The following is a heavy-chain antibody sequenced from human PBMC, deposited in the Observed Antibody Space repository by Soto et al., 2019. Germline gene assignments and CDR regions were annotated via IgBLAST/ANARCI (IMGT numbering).Heavy chain of an antibody. CDR1: AGTFTNYA. J-gene: IGHJ5*02. V-gene: IGHV1-69*12. CDR2: FVPIFGTP. D-gene: IGHD2-21*02. CDR3: AGYCGGDCLAPYCWFDP. Sequence: QVQLVQSGAEVKKPGSSVKVSCKASAGTFTNYAITWVRQGPGQGLEWMGGFVPIFGTPKYAQNFQGRVTITADESTATACLELSGLRSEYTAVYYCAGYCGGDCLAPYCWFDPCGQGTLVAGSS.